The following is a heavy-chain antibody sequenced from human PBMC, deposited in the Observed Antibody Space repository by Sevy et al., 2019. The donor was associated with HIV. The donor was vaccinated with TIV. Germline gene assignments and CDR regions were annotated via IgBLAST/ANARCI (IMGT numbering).Heavy chain of an antibody. CDR2: IKSKTDGGTT. CDR1: GFTFSNAW. J-gene: IGHJ3*02. V-gene: IGHV3-15*01. CDR3: TTVKRRDYDSSGYWGQGAFDI. Sequence: GGSLRLSCAASGFTFSNAWMSWVRQAPGKGLEWVGRIKSKTDGGTTDYAAPVKGRFTISRDDSKNTLYLQMNSLKTEDTAVYYCTTVKRRDYDSSGYWGQGAFDIWGQGTMVTVSS. D-gene: IGHD3-22*01.